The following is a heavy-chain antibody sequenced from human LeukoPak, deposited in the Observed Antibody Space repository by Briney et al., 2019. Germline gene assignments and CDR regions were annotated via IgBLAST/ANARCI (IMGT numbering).Heavy chain of an antibody. D-gene: IGHD3-22*01. CDR2: TSGSGGST. Sequence: PGGSLRLSCAASGFMFSNYAMSWVRQAPGTGLEWVSATSGSGGSTYYTDSVKGRFTISRDNAKNTLYLQMNSLGAEDTAVYYCARISYSSSGYFDYWGQGILVTVSS. J-gene: IGHJ4*02. V-gene: IGHV3-23*01. CDR3: ARISYSSSGYFDY. CDR1: GFMFSNYA.